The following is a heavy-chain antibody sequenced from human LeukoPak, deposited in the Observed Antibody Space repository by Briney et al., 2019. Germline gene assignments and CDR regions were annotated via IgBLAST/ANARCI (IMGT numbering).Heavy chain of an antibody. D-gene: IGHD6-19*01. J-gene: IGHJ4*02. CDR3: AKDLGSSGWYLDY. CDR2: ISSSSSYI. CDR1: GFTFSSYS. Sequence: GGSLRLSCAASGFTFSSYSMNWVRQAPGKGLEWVSSISSSSSYIYYADSVKGRFTISRDNAKNSLYLQMNSLRAEDTALYYCAKDLGSSGWYLDYWGQGTLVTVSS. V-gene: IGHV3-21*04.